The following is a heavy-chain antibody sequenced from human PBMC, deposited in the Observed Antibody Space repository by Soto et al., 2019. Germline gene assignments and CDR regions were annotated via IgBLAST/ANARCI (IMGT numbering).Heavy chain of an antibody. CDR3: ARESGYCSSTGCSRNTGWFDP. J-gene: IGHJ5*02. CDR2: ISASGTT. V-gene: IGHV4-4*07. CDR1: YDSIGAYY. Sequence: QVQLQESGPGLVKPSETLSLTCTVSYDSIGAYYWNWIRQPAGKGLEWIGHISASGTTNYSPTLTSGVAMAVDTRKNSFYLTLTSVHAADTAVYYCARESGYCSSTGCSRNTGWFDPWGQGNLVTVSS. D-gene: IGHD2-2*01.